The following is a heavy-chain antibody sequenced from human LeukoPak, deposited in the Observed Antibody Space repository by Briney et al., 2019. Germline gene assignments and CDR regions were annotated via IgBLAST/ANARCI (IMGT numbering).Heavy chain of an antibody. J-gene: IGHJ4*02. CDR2: IHHRGTT. CDR3: ARGEGDTAMVTDY. D-gene: IGHD5-18*01. V-gene: IGHV4-38-2*01. Sequence: SETLSLTCGVSGYSISSGYYWGWIRQPPGKGLEWIGSIHHRGTTYYNPSLKSRVIISVDTSKNQFSLKLSSVTAADTAVYYCARGEGDTAMVTDYWGQGTLVTVSS. CDR1: GYSISSGYY.